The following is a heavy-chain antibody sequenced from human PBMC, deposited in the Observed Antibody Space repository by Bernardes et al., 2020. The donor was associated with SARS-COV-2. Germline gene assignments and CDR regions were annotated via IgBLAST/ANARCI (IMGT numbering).Heavy chain of an antibody. Sequence: SESLSLTCTVSGASIYDFYWSWVRQPPGKGLEWIGYIFYTGTIHYNPSLQSRITISVDTSKNQFSLKLRSVTATDTALYYCVRHRAYVGTSCSSTSCSNWFDSWGQGTLVTVSS. D-gene: IGHD2-2*01. CDR2: IFYTGTI. V-gene: IGHV4-59*08. CDR1: GASIYDFY. CDR3: VRHRAYVGTSCSSTSCSNWFDS. J-gene: IGHJ5*01.